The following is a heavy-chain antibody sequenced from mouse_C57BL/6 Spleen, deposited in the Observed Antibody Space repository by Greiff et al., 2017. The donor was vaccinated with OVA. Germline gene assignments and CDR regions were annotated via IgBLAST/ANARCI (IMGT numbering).Heavy chain of an antibody. CDR2: INPGSGGT. Sequence: VKLMESGAELVRPGTSVKVSCKASGYAFTNYLIEWVKQRPGQGLEWIGVINPGSGGTNYNEKFKGKATLTADKSSSTAYMQLSSLTSEDSAVYFCARGSYDGYYGDYWGQGTTLTVSS. J-gene: IGHJ2*01. V-gene: IGHV1-54*01. D-gene: IGHD2-3*01. CDR3: ARGSYDGYYGDY. CDR1: GYAFTNYL.